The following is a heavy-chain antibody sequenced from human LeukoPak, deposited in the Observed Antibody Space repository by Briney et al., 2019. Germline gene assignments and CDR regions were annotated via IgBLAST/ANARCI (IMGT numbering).Heavy chain of an antibody. CDR2: INPSGGST. J-gene: IGHJ6*02. D-gene: IGHD2-8*01. CDR1: GYTFTSYY. Sequence: ASVKVSCKASGYTFTSYYMHWVRQAPGQGLEWMGIINPSGGSTSYAQKFQGRVTMTRDTSTSTVYMELSSLRSEDTAVYYCARDLMQGYYYYGMDVWGQGTTVTVSS. CDR3: ARDLMQGYYYYGMDV. V-gene: IGHV1-46*01.